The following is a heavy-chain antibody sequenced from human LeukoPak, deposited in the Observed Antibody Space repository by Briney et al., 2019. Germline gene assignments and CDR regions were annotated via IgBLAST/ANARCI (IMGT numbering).Heavy chain of an antibody. CDR1: GDSVSSNSAA. Sequence: SQTLSLTCAISGDSVSSNSAAWNWIRQFPSRGLEWLGRTYYRSKWYNDYAVSVKSRITINPDTSKNQFSLQLNSVTPEDTAVYYCARDKGWNYDEDYYMDVWGKGTTVTVSS. V-gene: IGHV6-1*01. J-gene: IGHJ6*03. CDR2: TYYRSKWYN. CDR3: ARDKGWNYDEDYYMDV. D-gene: IGHD1-7*01.